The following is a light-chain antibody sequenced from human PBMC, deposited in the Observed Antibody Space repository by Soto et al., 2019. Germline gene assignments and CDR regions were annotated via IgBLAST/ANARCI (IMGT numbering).Light chain of an antibody. CDR1: RSISTN. J-gene: IGKJ1*01. CDR2: SAS. V-gene: IGKV3-15*01. Sequence: EIVMTQSPPTLSVSHGERATLSCRASRSISTNVAWYQHKSGQAPRLLIYSASTRAPGIPTRFSGSGSGTDFTLTISRLEPEDFAVYYCQQYSSSPRTFGQGTKVDIK. CDR3: QQYSSSPRT.